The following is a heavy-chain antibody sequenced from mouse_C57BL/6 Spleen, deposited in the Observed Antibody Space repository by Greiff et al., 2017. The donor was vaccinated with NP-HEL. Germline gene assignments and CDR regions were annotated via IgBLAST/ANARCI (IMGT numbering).Heavy chain of an antibody. Sequence: QVHVKQSGAELVKPGASVKISCKASGYAFSSYWMNWVKQRPGKGLEWIGQIYPGDGDTNYNGKFKGKATLTADKSSSTAYMQLSSLTSEDSAVYFCARYRDGYYFDYWGQGTTLTVSS. D-gene: IGHD2-3*01. V-gene: IGHV1-80*01. J-gene: IGHJ2*01. CDR3: ARYRDGYYFDY. CDR1: GYAFSSYW. CDR2: IYPGDGDT.